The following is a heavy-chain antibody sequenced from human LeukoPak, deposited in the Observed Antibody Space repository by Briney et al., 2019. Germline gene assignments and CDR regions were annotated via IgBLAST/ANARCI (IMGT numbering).Heavy chain of an antibody. CDR2: ISGSGGST. J-gene: IGHJ4*02. D-gene: IGHD3-16*02. CDR3: AKLMITFGGVIVKTMEAD. Sequence: GGSLRLSCAASGFTFSSYAMSWVRQAPGKGLEWVSAISGSGGSTYYADSVKGRFTISRDNSKNTLYLQMNSLRAEDTAVYYCAKLMITFGGVIVKTMEADWGQGTLVTVSS. CDR1: GFTFSSYA. V-gene: IGHV3-23*01.